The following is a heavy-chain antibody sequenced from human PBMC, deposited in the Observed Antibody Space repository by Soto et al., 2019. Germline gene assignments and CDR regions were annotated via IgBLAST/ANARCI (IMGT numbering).Heavy chain of an antibody. J-gene: IGHJ5*02. D-gene: IGHD2-15*01. V-gene: IGHV4-39*01. CDR3: ARQAPEMLGYCSGGSCPPFGP. Sequence: PSGTLSLTCTVSGGSISSSSYYWGWIRQPPGKGLEWIGSIYYSGSTYYNPSLKSRVTISVDTSKNQFSLKLSSVTAADTAVYYCARQAPEMLGYCSGGSCPPFGPWGQGTLVTVSS. CDR1: GGSISSSSYY. CDR2: IYYSGST.